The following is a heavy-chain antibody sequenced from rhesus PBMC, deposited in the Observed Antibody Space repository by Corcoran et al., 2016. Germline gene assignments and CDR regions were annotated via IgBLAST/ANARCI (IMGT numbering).Heavy chain of an antibody. CDR3: ARGEAAGFDY. D-gene: IGHD6-13*01. J-gene: IGHJ4*01. Sequence: QVTLKESGPALVKPTQTLTLTCTFSGFSVTTSGLGVGWIRQPPGKALEWLALSYWDDDKRYSTSLKSRLTISKDTSKNQVVLTMTNMDPVDTATYYCARGEAAGFDYWGQGVLVTVSS. CDR2: SYWDDDK. V-gene: IGHV2-174*01. CDR1: GFSVTTSGLG.